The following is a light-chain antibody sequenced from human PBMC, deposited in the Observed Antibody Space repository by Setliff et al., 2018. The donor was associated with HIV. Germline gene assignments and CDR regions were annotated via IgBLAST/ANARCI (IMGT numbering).Light chain of an antibody. CDR2: DVN. J-gene: IGLJ1*01. CDR1: SSDVGGYNY. Sequence: QSALTQPRSVSGSPGQSVTISCTGTSSDVGGYNYVSWYQQHPGKAPKLVIYDVNNRPSGVSNRFSGSKSGNTASLTISGLQAEDEADYYCSSYSSRLTAVFGTGTKVTVL. CDR3: SSYSSRLTAV. V-gene: IGLV2-14*03.